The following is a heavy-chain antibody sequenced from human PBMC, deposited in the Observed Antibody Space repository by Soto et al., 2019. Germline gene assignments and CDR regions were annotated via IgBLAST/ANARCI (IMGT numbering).Heavy chain of an antibody. CDR2: IKSKTDGGTT. CDR1: GFTFSNAW. D-gene: IGHD2-2*01. J-gene: IGHJ3*02. CDR3: TTEVGYCSSTSCDAFDI. V-gene: IGHV3-15*01. Sequence: EVQLVESGGGLVKPGGSLRLSCAASGFTFSNAWMSWVRQAPGKGLEWVGRIKSKTDGGTTDYAAPVKGRFTISRVDSKNTLDLQMNSLKTEDTAVYHCTTEVGYCSSTSCDAFDIWGQGTMVTVSS.